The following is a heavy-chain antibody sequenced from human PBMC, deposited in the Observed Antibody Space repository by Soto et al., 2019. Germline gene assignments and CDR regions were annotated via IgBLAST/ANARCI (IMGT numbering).Heavy chain of an antibody. Sequence: GASVKVSCKASGYTFTSYYMHWVRQAPGQRLERKGIINPSGGSTSYAQKFQGRVTMTRDTSTSTVYMELSSLRSEDTAVYYCARESRHYDFWSGYPDYFDYWGQGTLVTVSS. D-gene: IGHD3-3*01. V-gene: IGHV1-46*01. CDR2: INPSGGST. CDR1: GYTFTSYY. CDR3: ARESRHYDFWSGYPDYFDY. J-gene: IGHJ4*02.